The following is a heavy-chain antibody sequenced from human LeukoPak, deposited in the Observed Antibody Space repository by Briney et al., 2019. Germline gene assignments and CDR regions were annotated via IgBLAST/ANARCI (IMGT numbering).Heavy chain of an antibody. CDR1: GFTFSSYG. J-gene: IGHJ4*02. D-gene: IGHD6-13*01. CDR2: IWYDGSNK. Sequence: PGGSLRLSCAASGFTFSSYGMHWVRQAPGKGLEWVAVIWYDGSNKYYADSVEGRFTISRDNSKNTLYLQMNSLRAEDTAVYYCAKDRIAAAGIFDYWGQGTLVTVSS. V-gene: IGHV3-33*06. CDR3: AKDRIAAAGIFDY.